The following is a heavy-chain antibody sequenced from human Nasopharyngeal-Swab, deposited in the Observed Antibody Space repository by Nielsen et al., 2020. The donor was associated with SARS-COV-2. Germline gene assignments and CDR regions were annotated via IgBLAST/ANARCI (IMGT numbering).Heavy chain of an antibody. CDR1: GFTSSTSS. Sequence: GESLKISCIASGFTSSTSSLTLLRQPPGKGLQWVSTLGTAGDTYYADSVKGRFTISRDTSKNTLYLQMNSLRAEDTAVYYCAKKTVGTYPFDYWGQGTLVTLSS. V-gene: IGHV3-23*01. D-gene: IGHD3-16*02. CDR3: AKKTVGTYPFDY. CDR2: LGTAGDT. J-gene: IGHJ4*02.